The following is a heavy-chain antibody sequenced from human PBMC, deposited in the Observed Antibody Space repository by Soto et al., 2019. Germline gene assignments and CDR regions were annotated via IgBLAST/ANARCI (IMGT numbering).Heavy chain of an antibody. CDR2: MNPNSGNT. CDR1: GYTFTIYE. D-gene: IGHD3-3*01. V-gene: IGHV1-8*01. J-gene: IGHJ6*02. CDR3: ARAAAYDFWGGYYKAYSGMDV. Sequence: ASGKVSCNSSGYTFTIYEINRVRQPPGQPLERRGWMNPNSGNTGYAQKFQGRVTMTRNTSISTDYMELSSLRSEDTAVYYCARAAAYDFWGGYYKAYSGMDVWGQGPTVTVCS.